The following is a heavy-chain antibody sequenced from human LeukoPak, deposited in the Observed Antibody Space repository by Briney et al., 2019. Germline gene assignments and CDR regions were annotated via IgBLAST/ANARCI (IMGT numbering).Heavy chain of an antibody. Sequence: SQTLSLTCAISGDSVSSTRSAWNWIRQSPSRGLEWLGRTYYRSKWYNDYAVSMKSRITIKPDTSKNQFSLQLNSVTPEDTAVYYCAWVNSWTEEPDTGFDYWGQGSLVTVSS. D-gene: IGHD1-14*01. CDR1: GDSVSSTRSA. CDR3: AWVNSWTEEPDTGFDY. CDR2: TYYRSKWYN. V-gene: IGHV6-1*01. J-gene: IGHJ4*02.